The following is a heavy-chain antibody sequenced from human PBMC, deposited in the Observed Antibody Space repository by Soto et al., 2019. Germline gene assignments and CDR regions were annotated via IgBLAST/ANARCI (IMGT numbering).Heavy chain of an antibody. CDR1: GGSISSGDYY. CDR2: IYYSGST. D-gene: IGHD2-21*02. J-gene: IGHJ3*02. CDR3: AREGRVVTAILDAFDI. Sequence: SETLSLTCTVSGGSISSGDYYWSWIRQPPGKGLEWIGYIYYSGSTYYNPSLKSRVTISVDTSKNQFSLKLSSVTAADTAVYYCAREGRVVTAILDAFDIWGQGTMVTVSS. V-gene: IGHV4-30-4*01.